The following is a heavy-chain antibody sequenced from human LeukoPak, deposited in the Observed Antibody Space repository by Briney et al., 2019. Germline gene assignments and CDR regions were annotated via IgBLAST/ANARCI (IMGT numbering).Heavy chain of an antibody. Sequence: PSETLSLTCAVYGGSFSGYYWSWIRQPPGKGLEWIGEINHSGSTNYNPSLKSRVTISVDTSKNQFSLKLSSVTAADTAVYYCARVDYYDSSGYSVFDYWGQGTLVTVSS. CDR3: ARVDYYDSSGYSVFDY. D-gene: IGHD3-22*01. CDR2: INHSGST. J-gene: IGHJ4*02. V-gene: IGHV4-34*01. CDR1: GGSFSGYY.